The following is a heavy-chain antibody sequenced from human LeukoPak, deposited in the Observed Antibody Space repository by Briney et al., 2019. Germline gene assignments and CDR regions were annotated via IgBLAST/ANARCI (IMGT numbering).Heavy chain of an antibody. CDR2: IYPGDSDT. V-gene: IGHV5-51*01. J-gene: IGHJ4*02. Sequence: GESLKISCKGSGYSFTSYWIGWVRQMPGKGLEWMGIIYPGDSDTRYSPSFQGQVTISADKSISTAYLQWSSLKASDTAMYYCARTRNYYDSSGYYSFDYWGQGTLVTVSS. CDR3: ARTRNYYDSSGYYSFDY. D-gene: IGHD3-22*01. CDR1: GYSFTSYW.